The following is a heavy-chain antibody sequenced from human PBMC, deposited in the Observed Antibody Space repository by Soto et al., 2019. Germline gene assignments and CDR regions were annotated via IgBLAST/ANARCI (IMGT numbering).Heavy chain of an antibody. D-gene: IGHD5-18*01. V-gene: IGHV4-59*01. CDR1: GGSISSYY. CDR3: ARDHGYSYGTSFDY. Sequence: SETLSLTCTVSGGSISSYYWSWIRQPPGKGLEWIGYIYYSGSTNYNPSLKSRVTISVDTSKNQFSLKLSSVTAADTAVYYCARDHGYSYGTSFDYWGQGTLVTVS. CDR2: IYYSGST. J-gene: IGHJ4*02.